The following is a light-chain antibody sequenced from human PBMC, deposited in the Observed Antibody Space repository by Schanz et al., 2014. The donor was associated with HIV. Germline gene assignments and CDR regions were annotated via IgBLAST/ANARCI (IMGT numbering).Light chain of an antibody. J-gene: IGLJ3*02. Sequence: QSVLTQPPSASGSPGQSVTISCFGTISDIGAYNYVSWYQQHPGNAPKLIIYEVIKRPSGVPDRFSGSKSGNTASLTVSGLQAEDEADYYCSSYAGSNNLVFGGGTKLTVL. CDR3: SSYAGSNNLV. CDR2: EVI. V-gene: IGLV2-8*01. CDR1: ISDIGAYNY.